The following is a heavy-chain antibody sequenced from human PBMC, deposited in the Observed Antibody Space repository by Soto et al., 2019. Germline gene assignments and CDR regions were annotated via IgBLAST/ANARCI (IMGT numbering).Heavy chain of an antibody. J-gene: IGHJ4*02. Sequence: EVQLVESGGGLVQLGGSLRLSCAASGFSFSDYYINWVRQAPGKGLEWVGRTRNKASSYTTDYAAFVKGRFTISRDDSKNLIYLQMNSLKTEDTAVYYCAREGSSSGPDYEYWGQGTLVTVSS. V-gene: IGHV3-72*01. CDR3: AREGSSSGPDYEY. D-gene: IGHD3-22*01. CDR2: TRNKASSYTT. CDR1: GFSFSDYY.